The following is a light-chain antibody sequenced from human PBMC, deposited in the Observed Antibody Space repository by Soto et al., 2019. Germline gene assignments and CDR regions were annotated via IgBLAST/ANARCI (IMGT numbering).Light chain of an antibody. CDR1: SSDVGGYNY. Sequence: QSVLTQPASVSGSPGQSITISCSGTSSDVGGYNYVSWYHQHPGKAPKLMIYEVSNRPSGVSNRYSGSKSGNTASLTISGLQAEDEADYYCSSYTSSSTLEVFGGGTKLTVL. J-gene: IGLJ3*02. V-gene: IGLV2-14*01. CDR2: EVS. CDR3: SSYTSSSTLEV.